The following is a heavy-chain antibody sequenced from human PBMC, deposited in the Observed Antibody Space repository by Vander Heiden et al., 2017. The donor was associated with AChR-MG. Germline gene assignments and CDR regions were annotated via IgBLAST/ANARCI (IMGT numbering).Heavy chain of an antibody. CDR3: ARRLLFLEWNQFHYRF. V-gene: IGHV3-9*01. J-gene: IGHJ5*01. CDR1: GFTFDDYA. CDR2: LTWNSGSL. D-gene: IGHD3-3*01. Sequence: EVQLVESGGGLVQPGRSLRLSCAASGFTFDDYAMHWVRQAPGSGLEWFSGLTWNSGSLGYADSVKGRFTISRDNAKNSLYLQMNRLSAQDTALYYCARRLLFLEWNQFHYRF.